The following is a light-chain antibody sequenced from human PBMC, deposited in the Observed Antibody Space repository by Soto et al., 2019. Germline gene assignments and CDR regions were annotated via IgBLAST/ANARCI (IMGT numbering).Light chain of an antibody. CDR3: SSYTSTNSL. Sequence: QSALTQPASVSGSPGESITISCTGTSSDVGAYNYVYWYQQHPGKAPKLMIYDVSNRPSGVSNRFSGSKSGNTASLTISGLQAEDEADYYCSSYTSTNSLFGGGTKLTVL. CDR1: SSDVGAYNY. CDR2: DVS. V-gene: IGLV2-14*03. J-gene: IGLJ2*01.